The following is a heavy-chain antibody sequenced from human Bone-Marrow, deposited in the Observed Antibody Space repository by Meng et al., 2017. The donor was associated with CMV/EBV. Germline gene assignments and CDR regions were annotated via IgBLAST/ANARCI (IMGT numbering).Heavy chain of an antibody. V-gene: IGHV3-73*01. J-gene: IGHJ4*02. CDR3: SSNWGYY. CDR1: GLPFSGSA. CDR2: IRSKPNSYAT. D-gene: IGHD7-27*01. Sequence: GESLKISCAASGLPFSGSAIHWVRQVSGKGLEWVGRIRSKPNSYATAYAASVKGRFSISRDDSKNTAYLQMNSLKTEDTAVYYCSSNWGYYWGQGTLVTVSS.